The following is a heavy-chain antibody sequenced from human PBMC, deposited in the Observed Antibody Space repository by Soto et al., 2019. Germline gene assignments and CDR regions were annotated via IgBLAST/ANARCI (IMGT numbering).Heavy chain of an antibody. J-gene: IGHJ5*02. CDR3: ARDMDRHCSSSSCFGNWFDP. CDR2: ISAYNGDT. D-gene: IGHD2-15*01. CDR1: GYTFPNYG. V-gene: IGHV1-18*01. Sequence: QVQLVQSGAEVKKPGASVKVSCRASGYTFPNYGVSWVRQAPGQGLEWMGWISAYNGDTDYAQKVQGRVTMTTDTATSTAYMEMTNLRTDDTAVYYCARDMDRHCSSSSCFGNWFDPWGQGTQVTVSS.